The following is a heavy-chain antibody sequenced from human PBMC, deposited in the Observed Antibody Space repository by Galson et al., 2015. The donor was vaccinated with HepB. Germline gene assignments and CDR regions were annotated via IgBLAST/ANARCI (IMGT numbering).Heavy chain of an antibody. J-gene: IGHJ5*02. V-gene: IGHV4-4*08. CDR2: MYNSGYG. D-gene: IGHD1-14*01. CDR3: ARGRENQVRRWFDP. Sequence: SETLSLTCTVSGASISDSYWAWVRQPPGKPLEFVGYMYNSGYGNYNPSLKSRLAISLDTANNQFSLRLSYVTAEDTAVYYCARGRENQVRRWFDPWGQGILVSVSS. CDR1: GASISDSY.